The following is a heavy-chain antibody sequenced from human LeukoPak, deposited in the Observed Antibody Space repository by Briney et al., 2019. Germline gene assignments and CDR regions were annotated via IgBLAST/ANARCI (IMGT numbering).Heavy chain of an antibody. CDR1: GFSFDDYA. V-gene: IGHV3-9*01. D-gene: IGHD5-18*01. Sequence: GGSLRLSCAASGFSFDDYAMHWVRQAPGKGLEWVSGISWNSGSIAYADSVKGRFTISRDNAKNSLYLQMNSLRAEDTALYYCARWLYSYGYYLLGYWGQGTLVTVSS. J-gene: IGHJ4*02. CDR2: ISWNSGSI. CDR3: ARWLYSYGYYLLGY.